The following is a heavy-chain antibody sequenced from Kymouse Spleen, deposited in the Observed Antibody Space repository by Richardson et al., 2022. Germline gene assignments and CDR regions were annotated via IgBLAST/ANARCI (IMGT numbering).Heavy chain of an antibody. J-gene: IGHJ4*02,IGHJ5*02. V-gene: IGHV3-15*01. CDR1: GFTFSNAW. D-gene: IGHD3-9*01. Sequence: EVQLVESGGGLVKPGGSLRLSCAASGFTFSNAWMSWVRQAPGKGLEWVGRIKSKTDGGTTDYAAPVKGRFTISRDDSKNTLYLQMNSLKTEDTAVYYCTNYDILTGYYPWGAREPWSPSPQ. CDR3: TNYDILTGYYP. CDR2: IKSKTDGGTT.